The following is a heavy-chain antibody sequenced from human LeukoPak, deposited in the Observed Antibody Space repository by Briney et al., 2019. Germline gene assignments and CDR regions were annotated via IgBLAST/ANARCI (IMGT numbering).Heavy chain of an antibody. D-gene: IGHD2-21*02. CDR1: GFTFSSHW. J-gene: IGHJ1*01. V-gene: IGHV3-74*01. Sequence: GGSLRLSCAASGFTFSSHWMHWVRQAPGKGLVWVSRINTDGSSTNYADSVKGRFNISRDNAKNALYLQMNSLGAEDMAVYYCARAASCGGDCSSSYLQHWGQGTLVTVSS. CDR3: ARAASCGGDCSSSYLQH. CDR2: INTDGSST.